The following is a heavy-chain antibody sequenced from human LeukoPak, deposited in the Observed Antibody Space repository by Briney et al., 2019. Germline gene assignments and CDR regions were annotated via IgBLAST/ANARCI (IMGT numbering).Heavy chain of an antibody. D-gene: IGHD3-9*01. V-gene: IGHV3-48*03. CDR1: GFTFTTYN. CDR2: ISPNGDNI. J-gene: IGHJ4*02. Sequence: GGSLRLSCAASGFTFTTYNMNWVRQAPGKGMEWVAYISPNGDNIHYADSVKGRFTISRDNAKNSLFLQLTSLRAGDTAVYYCVTETGWLFDFWGQGTLVTVSS. CDR3: VTETGWLFDF.